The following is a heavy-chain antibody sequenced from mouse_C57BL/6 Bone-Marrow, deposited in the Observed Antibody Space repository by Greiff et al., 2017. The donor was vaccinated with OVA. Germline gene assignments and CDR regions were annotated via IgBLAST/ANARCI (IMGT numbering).Heavy chain of an antibody. CDR2: IRNKANNHAT. D-gene: IGHD1-1*01. Sequence: VQLKESGGGLVQPGGSMKLSCAASGFTFSDAWMDWVRQSPEKGLEWVAEIRNKANNHATYYAESVKGRFTISRDDSKSSVYLQMNSLRAEDTGIYYCTRLGDYGSAYFDYWGQGTTLTVSS. J-gene: IGHJ2*01. CDR3: TRLGDYGSAYFDY. CDR1: GFTFSDAW. V-gene: IGHV6-6*01.